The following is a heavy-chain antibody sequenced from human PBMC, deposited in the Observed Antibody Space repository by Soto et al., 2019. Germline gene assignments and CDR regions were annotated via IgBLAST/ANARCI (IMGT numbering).Heavy chain of an antibody. CDR1: GYTFTGYY. CDR3: ARDGGVVVVPAGIRYYYGMDV. Sequence: QVPLVQSGAEVKKPGASVKVSCKASGYTFTGYYMHWVRQAPGQGLEWMGWINPNSGGTNYAQKFQGWVTMTRDTSISTAYMELSRLRSDDTAVYYCARDGGVVVVPAGIRYYYGMDVWGQGTTVTVSS. J-gene: IGHJ6*02. V-gene: IGHV1-2*04. CDR2: INPNSGGT. D-gene: IGHD2-2*01.